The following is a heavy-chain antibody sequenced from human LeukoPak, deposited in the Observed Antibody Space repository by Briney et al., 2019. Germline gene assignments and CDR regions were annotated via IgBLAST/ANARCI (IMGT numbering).Heavy chain of an antibody. V-gene: IGHV3-30*04. CDR2: ISYEGRKK. CDR1: GFTFGSYA. Sequence: GGSLRLSCAASGFTFGSYAMHWVRQAPGKGLEWEAVISYEGRKKYYADSVKGRFTISRDNSKNTLYLQMNSLRAEDAAVYYCARGAAGAKDDAFDIWGQGTMVTVSS. J-gene: IGHJ3*02. CDR3: ARGAAGAKDDAFDI. D-gene: IGHD6-13*01.